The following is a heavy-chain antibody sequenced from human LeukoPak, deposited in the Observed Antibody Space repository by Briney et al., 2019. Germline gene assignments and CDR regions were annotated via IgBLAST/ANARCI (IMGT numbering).Heavy chain of an antibody. CDR3: ARELLWAFDP. D-gene: IGHD3-10*01. J-gene: IGHJ5*02. CDR1: GGSLSSYY. CDR2: IYYSWNP. V-gene: IGHV4-59*01. Sequence: SETLSLTCSVTGGSLSSYYWSWIRQPPGKGLEGIGHIYYSWNPNYNPSLRSRVTISVDTSKNQFSLKLTSATAADTDVYYCARELLWAFDPWGQGTLVTVSS.